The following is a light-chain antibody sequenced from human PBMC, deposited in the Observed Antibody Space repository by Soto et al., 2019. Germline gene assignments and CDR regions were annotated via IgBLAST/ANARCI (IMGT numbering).Light chain of an antibody. CDR2: GAS. V-gene: IGKV3-20*01. Sequence: EIVLTQSPGTLSLPPGERATLSCGASQYVSSTYLAWYQQKPGQAPRLLIYGASNRATGIPDRFSGSGSGTDFTLTISRLEPEDFAVYYCQQYGSSGTFGQGTKVDVK. CDR1: QYVSSTY. J-gene: IGKJ1*01. CDR3: QQYGSSGT.